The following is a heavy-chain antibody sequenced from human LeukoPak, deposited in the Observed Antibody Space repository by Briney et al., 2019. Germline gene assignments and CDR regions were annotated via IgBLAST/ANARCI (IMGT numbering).Heavy chain of an antibody. D-gene: IGHD2-21*01. J-gene: IGHJ4*02. CDR1: GFTFSSYD. CDR2: IRSSGSTI. Sequence: GGSLRLSCAASGFTFSSYDMNWVLQAPGKGLEWVSYIRSSGSTIYYADSVKGRVTISRDNAKNSLYLQMNSLRAEDTAMYYCARLPGGVVIDAGLYWGQGTLVTVSS. CDR3: ARLPGGVVIDAGLY. V-gene: IGHV3-48*01.